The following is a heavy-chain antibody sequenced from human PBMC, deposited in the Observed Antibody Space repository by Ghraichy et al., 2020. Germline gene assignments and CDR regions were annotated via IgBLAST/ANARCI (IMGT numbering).Heavy chain of an antibody. CDR1: GFTFSSYA. V-gene: IGHV3-23*01. CDR2: FSGSGGST. Sequence: GGSLRLSCAASGFTFSSYAMSWVRQAPGKRLEWVSAFSGSGGSTYYTDSVKGRFTISRDNSKNTLYLQMNSLRADDTAVYYCAKDSGSYYLWYFDLWGRGTLVTVSS. CDR3: AKDSGSYYLWYFDL. D-gene: IGHD1-26*01. J-gene: IGHJ2*01.